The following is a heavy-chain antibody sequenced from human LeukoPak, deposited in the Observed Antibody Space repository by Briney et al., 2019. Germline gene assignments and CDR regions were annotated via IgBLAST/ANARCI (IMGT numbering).Heavy chain of an antibody. V-gene: IGHV3-11*01. D-gene: IGHD6-6*01. CDR3: ARLHSSSIAAPMDV. CDR2: ISSSGSTI. CDR1: GFTFSDYY. J-gene: IGHJ6*03. Sequence: GGSLRLSCAASGFTFSDYYMSWIRQAPGQGLEWVSYISSSGSTIYYADSVKGRFTISRDNAKNSLYLQMNSLRAEDTAVYYCARLHSSSIAAPMDVWGKGTTVTVSS.